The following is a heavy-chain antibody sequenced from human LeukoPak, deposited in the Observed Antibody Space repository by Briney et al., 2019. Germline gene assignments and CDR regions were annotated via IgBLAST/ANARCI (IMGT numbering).Heavy chain of an antibody. CDR3: ARGRLAQWLVGGVGYYFDY. CDR1: GGTFSSYA. D-gene: IGHD6-19*01. J-gene: IGHJ4*02. CDR2: IIPIFGTA. V-gene: IGHV1-69*13. Sequence: SVKVSCKASGGTFSSYAISWVRQAPGQGLEWMGGIIPIFGTANYTQKFQGRVTITADESTSTAYMELSSLRSEDTAVYYCARGRLAQWLVGGVGYYFDYWGQGTLVTVSS.